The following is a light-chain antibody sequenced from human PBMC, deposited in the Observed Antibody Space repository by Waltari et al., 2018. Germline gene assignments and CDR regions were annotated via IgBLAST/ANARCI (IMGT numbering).Light chain of an antibody. CDR1: SSDIGSYNV. J-gene: IGLJ3*02. CDR3: SSYAGSVV. CDR2: GVN. V-gene: IGLV2-23*02. Sequence: QSALTQPASVSGSRGQSITISCTGSSSDIGSYNVVSWYQHHTGKAPNLLIYGVNNRPSGVANRFAGSKSGNTASLTISVLQAEDEADYYCSSYAGSVVFGGGTKLTVL.